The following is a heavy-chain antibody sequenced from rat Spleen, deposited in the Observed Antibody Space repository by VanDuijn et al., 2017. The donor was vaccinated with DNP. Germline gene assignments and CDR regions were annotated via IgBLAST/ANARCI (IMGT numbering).Heavy chain of an antibody. Sequence: EVQLVESGGDLVQPGRSLKLSCAASGFTFSDYNMAWVRQTPKKGLEWVASISTSGEYTHYRDSVKGRFTISRDNAKDTQYLQMDSLRSEDTATYYCTSPVPSGHYVMDAWGQGTSVTVSS. CDR3: TSPVPSGHYVMDA. V-gene: IGHV5S13*01. D-gene: IGHD4-3*01. CDR2: ISTSGEYT. J-gene: IGHJ4*01. CDR1: GFTFSDYN.